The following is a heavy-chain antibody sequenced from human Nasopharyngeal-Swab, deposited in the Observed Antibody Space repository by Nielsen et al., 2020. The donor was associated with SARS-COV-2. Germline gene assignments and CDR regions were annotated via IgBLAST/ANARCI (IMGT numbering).Heavy chain of an antibody. D-gene: IGHD6-13*01. J-gene: IGHJ6*03. Sequence: WIRQPPGKGLEWIASIYYSGTTYYNPSLKSRVTISLDTSKNQFSLKLTSVTAADTVVYYCATSGSSVTAGVNMDVWGKGTTVTVSS. CDR2: IYYSGTT. CDR3: ATSGSSVTAGVNMDV. V-gene: IGHV4-39*07.